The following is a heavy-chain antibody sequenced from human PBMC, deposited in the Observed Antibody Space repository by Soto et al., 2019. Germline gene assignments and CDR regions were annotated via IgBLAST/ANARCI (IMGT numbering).Heavy chain of an antibody. Sequence: SETLSRSCAGYGRSVSGYYWSWIRHPPGKGLEWIGEINHSGSTNYNPSLKSRVTISVDTSKNQFSLKLSSVTAADTAVYYCARGTRDGRWLRFYHYQYLIAFSGRGTTVPVSS. V-gene: IGHV4-34*01. D-gene: IGHD5-12*01. CDR3: ARGTRDGRWLRFYHYQYLIAF. CDR1: GRSVSGYY. CDR2: INHSGST. J-gene: IGHJ6*02.